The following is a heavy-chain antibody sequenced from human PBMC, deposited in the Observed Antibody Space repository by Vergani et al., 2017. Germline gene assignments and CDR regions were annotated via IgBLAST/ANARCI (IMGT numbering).Heavy chain of an antibody. Sequence: QVQLVQSGAEVKKPGASVKVSCKASGYTFTSYYMHWVRQAPGQGLEWMGIINPSGGSTSYAQKFQGRVTMTRDTPTSTVYMELSSLRSEDTAVYYCARSVDYVWGSYRTGWFDPWGQGTLVTVSS. J-gene: IGHJ5*02. CDR1: GYTFTSYY. CDR2: INPSGGST. CDR3: ARSVDYVWGSYRTGWFDP. D-gene: IGHD3-16*02. V-gene: IGHV1-46*03.